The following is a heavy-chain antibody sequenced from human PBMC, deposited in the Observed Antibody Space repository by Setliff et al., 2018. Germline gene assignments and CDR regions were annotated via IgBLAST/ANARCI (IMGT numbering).Heavy chain of an antibody. J-gene: IGHJ6*03. D-gene: IGHD2-2*01. CDR1: GGTFGSYG. Sequence: SVKVSCKASGGTFGSYGISWVRQAPGQGLEWMGGIIPNFGTTSYAQKFQGRVTITTDESTNTAYMELSSLRSDDTAVFYCAREVVVVKSAINYYYYMDVWGKGTTVTVSS. V-gene: IGHV1-69*05. CDR3: AREVVVVKSAINYYYYMDV. CDR2: IIPNFGTT.